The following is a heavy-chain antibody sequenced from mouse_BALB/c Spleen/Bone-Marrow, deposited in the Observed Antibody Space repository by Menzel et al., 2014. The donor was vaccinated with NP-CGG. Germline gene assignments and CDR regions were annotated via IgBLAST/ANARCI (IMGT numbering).Heavy chain of an antibody. CDR3: ARSYYGSPYLDY. Sequence: QVQLQQSGAELVRPGTSVKVSCKASGYAFTNYLIEWVKQRPGQGLEWIGVINPGSGGTNYNEKFKGKATLTADKSSSTAYMQFSSLTSDDSAVYFCARSYYGSPYLDYWGQGTTLTVSS. CDR2: INPGSGGT. CDR1: GYAFTNYL. D-gene: IGHD1-1*01. J-gene: IGHJ2*01. V-gene: IGHV1-54*03.